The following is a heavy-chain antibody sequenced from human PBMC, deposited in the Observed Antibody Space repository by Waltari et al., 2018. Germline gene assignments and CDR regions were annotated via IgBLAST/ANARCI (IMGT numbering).Heavy chain of an antibody. V-gene: IGHV4-38-2*01. Sequence: QVQLQESGPGLVKPSETLSLTCAVSGYSISSGYYWGWIRQPPGKGLEWIGSIYHSGSTYYNPALKSRVTISVDTSKNQFSLKLGSVTAADTAVYYCARHRGDFWSGYSSGELDYWGQGTLVTVSS. D-gene: IGHD3-3*01. CDR2: IYHSGST. J-gene: IGHJ4*02. CDR3: ARHRGDFWSGYSSGELDY. CDR1: GYSISSGYY.